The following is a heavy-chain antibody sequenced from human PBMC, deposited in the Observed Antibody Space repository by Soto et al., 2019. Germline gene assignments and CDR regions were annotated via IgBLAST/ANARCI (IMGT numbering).Heavy chain of an antibody. Sequence: QVQLQESGPGLVKSSETLSLTCTVSGGSVSSGSYYWSLMRQPPENGPDWIGYIYYSGSTNYNPDLKSRVTVSVDTSQNQFSLKLSAVTAADTAMYYCARMRGSYGSRGEGLYFDYWGQGTLVTVSS. V-gene: IGHV4-61*01. CDR2: IYYSGST. CDR3: ARMRGSYGSRGEGLYFDY. J-gene: IGHJ4*02. CDR1: GGSVSSGSYY. D-gene: IGHD3-10*01.